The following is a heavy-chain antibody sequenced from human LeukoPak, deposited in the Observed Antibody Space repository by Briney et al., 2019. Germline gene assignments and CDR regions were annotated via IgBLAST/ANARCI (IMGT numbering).Heavy chain of an antibody. V-gene: IGHV3-21*01. D-gene: IGHD2-15*01. CDR1: GFTFSSYS. CDR2: ITSSSSFI. CDR3: ASTPAGWFDP. Sequence: GGSLRLSCAASGFTFSSYSMNWVRQAPGKGLEWVSSITSSSSFIYYADSVKGRFTISRDNAKNSLYLQMNSLRAEDTAVYYCASTPAGWFDPWGQGTLVTVSS. J-gene: IGHJ5*02.